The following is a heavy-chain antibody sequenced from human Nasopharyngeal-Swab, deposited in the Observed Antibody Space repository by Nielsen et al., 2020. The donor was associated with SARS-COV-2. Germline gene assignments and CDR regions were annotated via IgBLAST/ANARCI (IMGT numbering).Heavy chain of an antibody. CDR1: GFTFSSYA. CDR3: AKSLTHFLEGAGLGGGYYFDY. CDR2: ISGSGGST. V-gene: IGHV3-23*01. D-gene: IGHD3-16*01. Sequence: GESLKISCAASGFTFSSYAMSWVRQAPGKGLEWVSAISGSGGSTYYADSVKGRFTISRDNSKNTLSLQMNSLRAEEPAVYYFAKSLTHFLEGAGLGGGYYFDYWGQGTLVTVSS. J-gene: IGHJ4*02.